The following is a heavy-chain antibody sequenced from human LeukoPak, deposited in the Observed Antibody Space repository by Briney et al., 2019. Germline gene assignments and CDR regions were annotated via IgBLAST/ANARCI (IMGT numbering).Heavy chain of an antibody. CDR2: INSDGSST. CDR1: GFTFSSYW. J-gene: IGHJ2*01. Sequence: GGSLRLSCAASGFTFSSYWMHWVRQAPGKGLVWVSRINSDGSSTSYADSVKGRFTISRDNAKNTLYLQMNSLRAEDTAVYYCARVKQWLVLGDWYFDLWGRGTLVTVSS. V-gene: IGHV3-74*01. D-gene: IGHD6-19*01. CDR3: ARVKQWLVLGDWYFDL.